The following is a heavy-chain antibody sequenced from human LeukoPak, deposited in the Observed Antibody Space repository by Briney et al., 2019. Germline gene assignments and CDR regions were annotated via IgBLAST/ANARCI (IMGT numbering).Heavy chain of an antibody. Sequence: PGGSLRLSCAASGFTFSSYGMHWVRQAPGKGLEWVSYISSSGSTIYYADSVKGRFTISRDNAKNSLYLQMNSLRAEDTAVYYCARDFEAWFDPWGQGTLVTVSS. J-gene: IGHJ5*02. V-gene: IGHV3-48*04. CDR2: ISSSGSTI. CDR3: ARDFEAWFDP. CDR1: GFTFSSYG.